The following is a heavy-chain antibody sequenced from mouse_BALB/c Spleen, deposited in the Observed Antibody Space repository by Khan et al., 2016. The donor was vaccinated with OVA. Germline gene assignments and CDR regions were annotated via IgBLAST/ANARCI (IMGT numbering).Heavy chain of an antibody. Sequence: EVKLLESGPGLVKPSQSLSLTCTVTGYSITSGYGWNWIRQFPGNKLEWMGYISYSGSTNYNPSLKSRISITRDTSKNRFFLQLNFVTTEDTATYYCARTARIKYWGQGTTLTVSS. CDR3: ARTARIKY. CDR2: ISYSGST. CDR1: GYSITSGYG. D-gene: IGHD1-2*01. J-gene: IGHJ2*01. V-gene: IGHV3-2*02.